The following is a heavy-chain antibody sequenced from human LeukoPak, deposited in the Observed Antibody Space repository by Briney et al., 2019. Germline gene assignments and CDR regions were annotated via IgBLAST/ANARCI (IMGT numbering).Heavy chain of an antibody. V-gene: IGHV3-30*04. CDR3: ARVDSIAVAGIFDY. CDR1: GFTFSSYA. J-gene: IGHJ4*02. D-gene: IGHD6-19*01. CDR2: ISYDGSNK. Sequence: GGSLRLSCAASGFTFSSYAMHWVRQAPGKGLEGVAVISYDGSNKYYADSVKGRFTISRDNSKNTLYLQMNSLRAEDTAVYYCARVDSIAVAGIFDYWGQGTLVTVSS.